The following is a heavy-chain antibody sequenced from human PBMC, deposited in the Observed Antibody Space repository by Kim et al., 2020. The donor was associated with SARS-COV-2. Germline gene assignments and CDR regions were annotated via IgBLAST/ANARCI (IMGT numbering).Heavy chain of an antibody. J-gene: IGHJ6*03. V-gene: IGHV4-34*01. Sequence: SETLSLTCAVYGGSFSGYYWSWIRQPPGKGLEWIGEINHSGSTNYNPSLKSRVTISVDTSKNQFSLNLSSVTAADTAVYYCARGHKDFWSGYPKCGYYYFYMDVWGKGTTVTVSS. CDR1: GGSFSGYY. CDR2: INHSGST. D-gene: IGHD3-3*01. CDR3: ARGHKDFWSGYPKCGYYYFYMDV.